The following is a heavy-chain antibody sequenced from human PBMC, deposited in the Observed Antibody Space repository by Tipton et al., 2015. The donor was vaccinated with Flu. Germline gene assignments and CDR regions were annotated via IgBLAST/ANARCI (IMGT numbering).Heavy chain of an antibody. J-gene: IGHJ4*02. CDR1: GDSISSGGYY. D-gene: IGHD3-9*01. CDR2: IYTSGSEIT. V-gene: IGHV4-31*03. Sequence: TLSLTCTVSGDSISSGGYYWTWIRQRPGKGLEWIGFIYTSGSEITYYNSSLKNRVTISVDTSKNQFSLKLSSVTAADTAVYYCAGRGLLTRFTYWGQGLLGTVSS. CDR3: AGRGLLTRFTY.